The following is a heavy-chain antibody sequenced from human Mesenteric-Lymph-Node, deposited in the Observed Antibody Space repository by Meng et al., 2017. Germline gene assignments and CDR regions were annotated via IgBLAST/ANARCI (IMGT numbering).Heavy chain of an antibody. CDR3: ARVGCSSTSCYVNYYYGMDV. CDR2: ISSSSSYI. CDR1: GFTFSSYS. Sequence: GGSLRLSCAASGFTFSSYSMNWVRQAPGKGLEWVSSISSSSSYIYYADSVKGRFTISRDNAKNSLYLQMNSLRAEDTAVYYCARVGCSSTSCYVNYYYGMDVWGQGTTVTVSS. D-gene: IGHD2-2*01. J-gene: IGHJ6*02. V-gene: IGHV3-21*01.